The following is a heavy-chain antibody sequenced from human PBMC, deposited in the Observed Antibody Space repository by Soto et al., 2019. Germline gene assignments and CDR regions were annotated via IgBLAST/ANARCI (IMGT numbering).Heavy chain of an antibody. V-gene: IGHV3-11*01. Sequence: GKGLEWVSYISSSGSTIYYADSVKGRFTISRDNAKNSLYLQMNSLRAEDTAVYFFFQAEDGIRVVRSVSEFLLNRSSDL. D-gene: IGHD3-10*02. CDR2: ISSSGSTI. J-gene: IGHJ2*01. CDR3: FQAEDGIRVVRSVSEFLLNRSSDL.